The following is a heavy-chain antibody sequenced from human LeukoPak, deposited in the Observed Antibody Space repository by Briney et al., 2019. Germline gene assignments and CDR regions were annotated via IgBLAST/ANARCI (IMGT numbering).Heavy chain of an antibody. Sequence: GGSLRLSCAASGFTFSSYGMHWVRQAPGKGLEWVAVIWYDGSNKYYADSVNGRFTISRDNSKNTLYLQMNSLRAEDTAVYYCARDRGHGATLGDYWGQGTLVTVSS. V-gene: IGHV3-33*01. D-gene: IGHD7-27*01. CDR2: IWYDGSNK. CDR1: GFTFSSYG. J-gene: IGHJ4*02. CDR3: ARDRGHGATLGDY.